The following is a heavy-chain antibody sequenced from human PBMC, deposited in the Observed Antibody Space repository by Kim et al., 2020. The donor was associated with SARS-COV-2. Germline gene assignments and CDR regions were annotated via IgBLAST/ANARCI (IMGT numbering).Heavy chain of an antibody. CDR2: INIDGTST. CDR3: ARPSVLEWVVLD. V-gene: IGHV3-74*01. Sequence: GGSLRLSCAASGFTFSSYGMHWVRQAPGKGLVWVSRINIDGTSTSYADSVKGRFTISRDNAKNTLYLQMNSLRAEDTAVYYCARPSVLEWVVLDWGQGT. J-gene: IGHJ4*02. CDR1: GFTFSSYG. D-gene: IGHD3-3*01.